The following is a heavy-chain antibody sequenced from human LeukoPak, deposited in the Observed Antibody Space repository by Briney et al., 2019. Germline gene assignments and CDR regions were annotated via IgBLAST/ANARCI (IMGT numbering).Heavy chain of an antibody. D-gene: IGHD2-2*01. V-gene: IGHV1-24*01. CDR1: GYTLTELS. J-gene: IGHJ6*03. CDR2: FDPEDGET. Sequence: GASVKVSCKVSGYTLTELSMHWVRQAPGKGLEWMGGFDPEDGETIYAQKFQGRVTLTEDTSTDTAYMELSSLRSADTAMYYCAINAYCSSNSCGGNYYYYYMDVWGKGTTVTVSS. CDR3: AINAYCSSNSCGGNYYYYYMDV.